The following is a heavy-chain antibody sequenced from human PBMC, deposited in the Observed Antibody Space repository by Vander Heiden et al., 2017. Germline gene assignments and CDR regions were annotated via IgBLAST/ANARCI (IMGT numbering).Heavy chain of an antibody. V-gene: IGHV3-15*01. J-gene: IGHJ4*02. CDR2: IKRQTASGTI. CDR1: GVTLSDAG. D-gene: IGHD1-26*01. Sequence: EVPLVVSGGGLVTPGGSLLLSCAVSGVTLSDAGWSGVRQTPQKGLEWIGSIKRQTASGTIDYAAPLRGRLTISRNDSKNTTYLQMNSLKTEDTAVYYCVIDHGGSYLISAHGYWGQGTMVTVSS. CDR3: VIDHGGSYLISAHGY.